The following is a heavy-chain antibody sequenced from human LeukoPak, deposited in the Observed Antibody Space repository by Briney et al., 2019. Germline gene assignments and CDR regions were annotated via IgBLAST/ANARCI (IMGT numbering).Heavy chain of an antibody. CDR2: ISWNSSSI. CDR1: GFTFDDYA. CDR3: AKDIATGNRLYYFDY. Sequence: GRSLRLSCAASGFTFDDYAMHWVRAAPGKGLEWGSGISWNSSSIGYADSVKGRFTISRDNAKNSLYLQMNSLRAEDTALYYCAKDIATGNRLYYFDYWGQGTLVTVSS. D-gene: IGHD1-14*01. J-gene: IGHJ4*02. V-gene: IGHV3-9*01.